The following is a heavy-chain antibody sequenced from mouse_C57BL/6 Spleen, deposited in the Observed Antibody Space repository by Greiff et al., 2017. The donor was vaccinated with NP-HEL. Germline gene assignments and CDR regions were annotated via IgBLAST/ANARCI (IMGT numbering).Heavy chain of an antibody. D-gene: IGHD2-3*01. CDR2: IHPNSGST. J-gene: IGHJ4*01. Sequence: VQLQQPGAELVKPGASVKLSCKASGYTFTSYWMHWVKQRPGQGLEWIGMIHPNSGSTNYNEKFKSKATLTVDKSSSTAYMQLSSLTSEDSAVYYCARGGLLRYAMDYWGQGTSVTVSS. V-gene: IGHV1-64*01. CDR3: ARGGLLRYAMDY. CDR1: GYTFTSYW.